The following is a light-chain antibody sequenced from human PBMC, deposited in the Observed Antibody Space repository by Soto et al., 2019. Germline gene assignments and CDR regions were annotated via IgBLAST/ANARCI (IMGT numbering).Light chain of an antibody. Sequence: DIVMTQSPDSLAVSVGERATINCKSSQSVLYSSNNKNYLGWDQQKPGQPPKLLIYWASARESGVPDRFSGSGSGTDFTLTISSLQTEDVAVYYCQQYYSTPWTFGQGTKVDIK. J-gene: IGKJ1*01. V-gene: IGKV4-1*01. CDR3: QQYYSTPWT. CDR2: WAS. CDR1: QSVLYSSNNKNY.